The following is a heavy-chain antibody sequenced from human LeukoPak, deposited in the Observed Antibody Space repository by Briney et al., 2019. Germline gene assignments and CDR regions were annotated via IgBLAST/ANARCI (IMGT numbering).Heavy chain of an antibody. CDR3: ARQRNNFWSGYGAAWFDP. Sequence: SETLSLTCTVSGGSISSYYWSWIRQPPGKGLEWIGYIYTSGSTNYNPSLKSRVTISVDTSKNQFSLKLSSVTAADTAVYYCARQRNNFWSGYGAAWFDPWGQGTLVTVSS. CDR1: GGSISSYY. J-gene: IGHJ5*02. CDR2: IYTSGST. D-gene: IGHD3-3*01. V-gene: IGHV4-4*09.